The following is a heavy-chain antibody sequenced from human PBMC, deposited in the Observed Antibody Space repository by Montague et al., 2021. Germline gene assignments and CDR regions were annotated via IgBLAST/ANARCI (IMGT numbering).Heavy chain of an antibody. D-gene: IGHD2-15*01. V-gene: IGHV4-4*02. CDR1: GGSIISSNW. J-gene: IGHJ5*01. CDR2: IYHTGST. Sequence: SETLSLTCAVSGGSIISSNWWSWVRQSPGKGLEWIGEIYHTGSTNYNPSLKSRLTISLDKSNNQVSLNLTSVAVADTAVYYCARMLGYCSGGHCYSNWFDSWGQGTLVTVSS. CDR3: ARMLGYCSGGHCYSNWFDS.